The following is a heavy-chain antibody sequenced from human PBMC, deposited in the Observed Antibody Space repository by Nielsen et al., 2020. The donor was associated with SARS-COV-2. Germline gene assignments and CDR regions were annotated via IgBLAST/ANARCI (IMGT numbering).Heavy chain of an antibody. Sequence: GSLRLSCAASGFTFSGYYWSWIRQPPGKGLEWIGEINHSGSTNYNPSLKSRVTISVDTSKNQFSLKLSSVTAADTAVYYCASSTTVGVYWGQGTPVTVSS. CDR3: ASSTTVGVY. V-gene: IGHV4-34*01. J-gene: IGHJ4*02. D-gene: IGHD4-23*01. CDR1: GFTFSGYY. CDR2: INHSGST.